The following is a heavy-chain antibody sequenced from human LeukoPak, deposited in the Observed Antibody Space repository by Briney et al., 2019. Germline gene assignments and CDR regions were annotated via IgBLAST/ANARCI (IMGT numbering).Heavy chain of an antibody. CDR2: ICTSGST. J-gene: IGHJ3*02. CDR3: ARDRMVDAFDI. D-gene: IGHD2-8*01. Sequence: PSETLSLTCTVSGGSISSGSYYWSWIRQPAGKGLEWIGRICTSGSTNYNPSLKSRVTISVDTSKNQFSLKLSSVTAADTAVYYCARDRMVDAFDIWGQGTMVTVSS. CDR1: GGSISSGSYY. V-gene: IGHV4-61*02.